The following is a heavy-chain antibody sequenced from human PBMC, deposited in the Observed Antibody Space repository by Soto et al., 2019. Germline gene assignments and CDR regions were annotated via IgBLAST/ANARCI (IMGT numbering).Heavy chain of an antibody. D-gene: IGHD2-15*01. J-gene: IGHJ4*02. CDR3: AKASLLLGSPFDY. CDR1: GFTFSSYG. V-gene: IGHV3-30*18. CDR2: ISYDGSNK. Sequence: GGSLRLSCAASGFTFSSYGMHWVRQAPGKGLEWVAVISYDGSNKYYADSVKGRFTISRDNSKNTLYLQMNSLRAEDTAVYYCAKASLLLGSPFDYWGQGTLVTVSS.